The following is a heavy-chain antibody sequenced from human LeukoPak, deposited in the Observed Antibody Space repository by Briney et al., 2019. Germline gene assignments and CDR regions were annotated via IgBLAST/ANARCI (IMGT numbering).Heavy chain of an antibody. CDR2: ISYDGSNK. CDR3: ARGSQLDYFDY. V-gene: IGHV3-30-3*01. Sequence: QPGGSLRLSCAASGFTFSSYAMHWVRQAPGKGPEWVAVISYDGSNKYYADSVKGRFTISRDNSKNTLYLQMNSLRAEDTAVYYCARGSQLDYFDYWGQGTLVTVSS. J-gene: IGHJ4*02. D-gene: IGHD6-6*01. CDR1: GFTFSSYA.